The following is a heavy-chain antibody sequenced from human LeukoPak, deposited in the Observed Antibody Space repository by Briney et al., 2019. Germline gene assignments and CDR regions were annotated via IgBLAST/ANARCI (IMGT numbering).Heavy chain of an antibody. CDR3: ARWYSSGWAFDY. D-gene: IGHD6-19*01. V-gene: IGHV4-59*08. J-gene: IGHJ4*02. Sequence: SETLSLTCTVSGGSISSYDWNWIRQPPGKGLEWIGYIHSSGSTKYNPSLKSRVTISVDTSKNQFSLKLSSVTAADRAVYYCARWYSSGWAFDYWGQGTLVTVSS. CDR2: IHSSGST. CDR1: GGSISSYD.